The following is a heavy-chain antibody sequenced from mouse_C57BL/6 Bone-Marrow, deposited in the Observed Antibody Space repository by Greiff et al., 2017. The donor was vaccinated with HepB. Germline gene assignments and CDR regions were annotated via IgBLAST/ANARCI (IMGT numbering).Heavy chain of an antibody. Sequence: EVQLVESGPGLVKPSQSLSLTCSVTGYSITSGYYWNWIRQFPGNKLEWMGYISYDGSNNYNPSLKNRSSITRDTSKNQFFLKLNPVTTEDTATYYCARKDGYLDYWGQGTTLTVSS. CDR1: GYSITSGYY. V-gene: IGHV3-6*01. J-gene: IGHJ2*01. CDR2: ISYDGSN. CDR3: ARKDGYLDY. D-gene: IGHD2-3*01.